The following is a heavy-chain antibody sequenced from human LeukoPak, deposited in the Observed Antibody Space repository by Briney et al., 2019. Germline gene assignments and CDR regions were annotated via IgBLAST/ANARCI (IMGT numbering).Heavy chain of an antibody. D-gene: IGHD3-3*01. CDR1: GGSISSYY. V-gene: IGHV4-59*01. CDR3: ARGEILEWFTY. J-gene: IGHJ4*02. Sequence: SETLSLTCTVSGGSISSYYWSWIRQPPGKGLEWIGYIYYSGSTNYNPSLKSRVTISVDTSKNQFSLKLSSVTAADTAVYYCARGEILEWFTYWGQGTLVTVSS. CDR2: IYYSGST.